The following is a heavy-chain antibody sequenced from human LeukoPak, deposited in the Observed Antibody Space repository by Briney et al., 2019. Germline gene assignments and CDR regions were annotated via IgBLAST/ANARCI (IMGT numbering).Heavy chain of an antibody. CDR1: GYTFTSYG. CDR3: ARDQAYYDFWSGYYTNYYYYGMDA. V-gene: IGHV1-18*01. CDR2: ISAYNGNT. J-gene: IGHJ6*02. D-gene: IGHD3-3*01. Sequence: ASVKVSCKASGYTFTSYGISWVRQAPGQGLEWMGWISAYNGNTNYAQKLQGRVTMTTDTSTSTAYMELRSLRSDDTAVYYCARDQAYYDFWSGYYTNYYYYGMDAWGQGTTVTVSS.